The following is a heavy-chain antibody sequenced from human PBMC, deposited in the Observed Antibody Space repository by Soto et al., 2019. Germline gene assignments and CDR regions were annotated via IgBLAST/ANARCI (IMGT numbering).Heavy chain of an antibody. Sequence: XETLSLTCTVSGGSISSSSYYWGWIRQPPGKGLEWIGSIYYSGSTYYNPSLKSRVTISVDTSKNQFSLKLSSVTAADTAVYYCASGIQLTYYHYGMAVWGQGTTVTVSS. D-gene: IGHD5-18*01. CDR3: ASGIQLTYYHYGMAV. J-gene: IGHJ6*02. CDR1: GGSISSSSYY. CDR2: IYYSGST. V-gene: IGHV4-39*01.